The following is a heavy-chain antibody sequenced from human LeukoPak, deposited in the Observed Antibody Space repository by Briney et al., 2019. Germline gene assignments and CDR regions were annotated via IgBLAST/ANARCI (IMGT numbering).Heavy chain of an antibody. D-gene: IGHD2-15*01. J-gene: IGHJ5*02. CDR1: GGSISSSNW. V-gene: IGHV4-4*02. CDR3: ARPLSLGYCSGGSCYGRGAWFDR. CDR2: IYHSGIT. Sequence: PSETLSLTCAVSGGSISSSNWWSWVRQPPGKGLEWIGQIYHSGITNYNPSLKSRVTISVDKSKNQFSLKLRSVTAADTAVYYCARPLSLGYCSGGSCYGRGAWFDRWGQGTLVTVSS.